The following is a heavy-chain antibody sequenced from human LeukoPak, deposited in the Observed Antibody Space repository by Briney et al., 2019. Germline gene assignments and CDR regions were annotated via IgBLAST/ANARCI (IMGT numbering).Heavy chain of an antibody. V-gene: IGHV1-46*01. CDR3: ARKWSSRDWFDP. CDR2: INLRGDAT. J-gene: IGHJ5*02. CDR1: GYSSTYVFTTYP. Sequence: GASVKVSCKASGYSSTYVFTTYPIHWVRQAPGQGLEWLGMINLRGDATIYAQKFQGRVTMTSDSSTTTVYMELSSLKSEDTGLYYCARKWSSRDWFDPWGQGTLGTVSS. D-gene: IGHD2-8*01.